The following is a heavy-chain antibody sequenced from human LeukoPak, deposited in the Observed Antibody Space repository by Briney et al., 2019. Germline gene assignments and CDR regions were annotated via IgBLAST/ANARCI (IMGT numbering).Heavy chain of an antibody. Sequence: PGGSLRLSCAASGFEFSRSSMNWVRQAPGKGPEWVSYISFSNRNMYYADSVKGRFTISRDNAKNSLYLQMNSLRAEDTAVYYCARDAVGIYRIIDYWGQGTLVTVSS. J-gene: IGHJ4*02. CDR2: ISFSNRNM. CDR1: GFEFSRSS. V-gene: IGHV3-48*04. CDR3: ARDAVGIYRIIDY. D-gene: IGHD6-13*01.